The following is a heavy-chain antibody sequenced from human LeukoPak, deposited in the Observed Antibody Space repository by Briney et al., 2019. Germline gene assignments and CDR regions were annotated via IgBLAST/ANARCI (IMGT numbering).Heavy chain of an antibody. Sequence: GGSLRLSCAASGFTFSSYSMNWVRQAPGKGLEWVSYISSSSSTIYYADSVKGRFTISRDNAKNSLYLQMNSLRAEDTAVYYCARAQQLATFDPWGQGTLVTVSS. D-gene: IGHD6-13*01. CDR2: ISSSSSTI. V-gene: IGHV3-48*04. CDR3: ARAQQLATFDP. CDR1: GFTFSSYS. J-gene: IGHJ5*02.